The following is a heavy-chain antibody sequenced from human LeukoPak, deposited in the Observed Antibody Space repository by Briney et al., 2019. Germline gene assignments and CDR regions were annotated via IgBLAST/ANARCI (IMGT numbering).Heavy chain of an antibody. CDR1: GFTFSSYW. CDR2: IKQDGSEK. J-gene: IGHJ4*02. D-gene: IGHD6-19*01. Sequence: GGSLRLSCAASGFTFSSYWMSWVRQAPGKGLEWVANIKQDGSEKYYVDSVKGRFTISRDNAKNSLYLQMNSLRAEDTAVYYCAKDRGSIAVAGTHYWGQGTLVTVSS. CDR3: AKDRGSIAVAGTHY. V-gene: IGHV3-7*01.